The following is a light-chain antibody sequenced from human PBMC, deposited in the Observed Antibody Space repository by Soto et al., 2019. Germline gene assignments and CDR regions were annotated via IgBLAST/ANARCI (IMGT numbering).Light chain of an antibody. CDR3: KQSGTSPSP. J-gene: IGKJ2*01. Sequence: EIVLTQSPGTLSLTPGERATLSCRASRSASGNSIVWYQQKLGQAPRVLIYSTSTRATGIPDRFSGSGSGMEFVLRITSVGPEDFAVYLCKQSGTSPSPFVQGTKV. V-gene: IGKV3-20*01. CDR2: STS. CDR1: RSASGNS.